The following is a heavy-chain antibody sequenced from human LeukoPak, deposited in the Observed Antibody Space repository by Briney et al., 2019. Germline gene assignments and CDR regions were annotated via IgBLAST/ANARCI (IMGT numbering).Heavy chain of an antibody. V-gene: IGHV1-2*02. D-gene: IGHD1-1*01. CDR3: ARDKQLDWALYYNYYMYV. CDR2: INPDSGGT. CDR1: GYIFTNYD. Sequence: GSVKVSCKASGYIFTNYDINWVRQAPGQGVGWMGWINPDSGGTNYAQKFQARVTMTRDTTISTAYMELSRLRSDDTAVYYCARDKQLDWALYYNYYMYVCGKGTTVTVSS. J-gene: IGHJ6*03.